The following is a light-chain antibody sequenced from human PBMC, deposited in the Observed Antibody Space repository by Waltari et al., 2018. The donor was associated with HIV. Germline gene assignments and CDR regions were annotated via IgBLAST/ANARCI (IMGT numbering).Light chain of an antibody. V-gene: IGKV1-5*03. Sequence: DIQMTQSPSTLSASVGDRVTITCQASQSISDWLAWFQQKPGKAPKLLIYEASNLQSGVPSRFSGSGSGTEFTLTISSLQPDDFATYYCQQYDTYPWTFGQGTEVEIK. J-gene: IGKJ1*01. CDR1: QSISDW. CDR3: QQYDTYPWT. CDR2: EAS.